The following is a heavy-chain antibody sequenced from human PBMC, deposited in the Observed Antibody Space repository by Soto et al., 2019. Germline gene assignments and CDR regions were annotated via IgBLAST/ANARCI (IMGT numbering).Heavy chain of an antibody. CDR1: GYTLTELS. CDR3: ATGETTLFYYYYGMDV. Sequence: ASVKVSCKVSGYTLTELSMHWVRQAPGKGLEWMGGFDPEDGETIYAQKFQGRVTMTEDTSTDTAYMELSSLRSEDTAVYYCATGETTLFYYYYGMDVWGQATTVTVSS. V-gene: IGHV1-24*01. J-gene: IGHJ6*02. CDR2: FDPEDGET.